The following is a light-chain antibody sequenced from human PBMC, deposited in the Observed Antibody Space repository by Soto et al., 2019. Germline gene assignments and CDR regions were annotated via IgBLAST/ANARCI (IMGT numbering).Light chain of an antibody. V-gene: IGKV3-15*01. CDR1: QSISSQ. Sequence: IVLTQSPATLSVSPGESATLSCRASQSISSQLAWSQQKPGQAPRLLLYGASTRATGIPVRFCGSGSGTEFTLTIVSLQSEDSAVYYCQQYNNRPPITFGQGTRLEIK. CDR2: GAS. CDR3: QQYNNRPPIT. J-gene: IGKJ5*01.